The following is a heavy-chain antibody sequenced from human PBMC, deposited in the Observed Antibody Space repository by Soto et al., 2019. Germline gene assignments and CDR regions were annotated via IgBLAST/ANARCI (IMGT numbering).Heavy chain of an antibody. CDR3: AKTLGYCTSSSCSREFYYYYGMDV. Sequence: GGSLRLSCAASGFTFSSYGMHWVRQAPGKGLERVAVISYDGGNKYYADSVKGRFTLSRDNPKNTVFLQMNSLRAEDTTVYYCAKTLGYCTSSSCSREFYYYYGMDVWGQGTTVTVSS. D-gene: IGHD2-2*01. CDR2: ISYDGGNK. CDR1: GFTFSSYG. J-gene: IGHJ6*02. V-gene: IGHV3-30*18.